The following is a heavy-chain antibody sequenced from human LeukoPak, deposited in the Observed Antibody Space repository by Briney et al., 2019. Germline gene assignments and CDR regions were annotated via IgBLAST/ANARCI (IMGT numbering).Heavy chain of an antibody. V-gene: IGHV3-9*01. CDR2: ISWNSGSI. D-gene: IGHD2-15*01. CDR1: GFTFDDYA. Sequence: PGGSLRLSCAASGFTFDDYAMHWVRQAPGKGLEWVSGISWNSGSIGYADSVKGRFTISRDNAKNSLYLQMNSLRAEDTALYYCAKDTIVGVNWGQGTLVTVSS. CDR3: AKDTIVGVN. J-gene: IGHJ4*02.